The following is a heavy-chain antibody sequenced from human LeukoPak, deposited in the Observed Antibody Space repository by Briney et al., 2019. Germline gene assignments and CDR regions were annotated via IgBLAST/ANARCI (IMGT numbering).Heavy chain of an antibody. D-gene: IGHD5-12*01. CDR1: GGSISSYY. J-gene: IGHJ5*02. V-gene: IGHV4-59*08. CDR2: IHYSGST. CDR3: ARGEAGYDKYNWFDP. Sequence: SETLSLTCTVSGGSISSYYWSWIRQPPGKGLEWIGYIHYSGSTNYNPSLKSRVTISVDTSKNQFSLKLSSVTAADTAVYYCARGEAGYDKYNWFDPWGQGTLVTVSS.